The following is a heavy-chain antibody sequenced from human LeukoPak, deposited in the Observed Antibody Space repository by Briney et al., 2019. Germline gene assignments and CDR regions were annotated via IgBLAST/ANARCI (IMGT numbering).Heavy chain of an antibody. Sequence: GGSLRLSCAASGFTFSYHWMTWVRQAPGKGLEWVANIKNDGAVKNYVDSVKGRFTISRDNAKNSLYLQMNSLRAEDTAVYYCANEEPRYISALPGLGYWGQGTLVTVSS. CDR3: ANEEPRYISALPGLGY. CDR1: GFTFSYHW. D-gene: IGHD1-14*01. V-gene: IGHV3-7*01. CDR2: IKNDGAVK. J-gene: IGHJ1*01.